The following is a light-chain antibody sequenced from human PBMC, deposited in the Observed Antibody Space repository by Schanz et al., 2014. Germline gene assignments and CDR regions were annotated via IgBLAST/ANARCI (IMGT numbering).Light chain of an antibody. Sequence: EIVLTQSPGTLTSSPGERATLSCRASKSISRGNIAWHQQKPGQALRLLMYGASSRATGIPDRFSGTGSGTDFTLIISRLEPEDFAVYYCQQYDLSPYTFGQGTKLEIK. V-gene: IGKV3-20*01. CDR1: KSISRGN. CDR3: QQYDLSPYT. CDR2: GAS. J-gene: IGKJ2*01.